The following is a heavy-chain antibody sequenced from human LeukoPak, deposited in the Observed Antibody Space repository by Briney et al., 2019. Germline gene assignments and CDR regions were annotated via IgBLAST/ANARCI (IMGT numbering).Heavy chain of an antibody. Sequence: GSLRLSCAASGFTFSSYSMNWVRQAPGKGLEWVSSISSSSSYIYYADSVKGRFTISRDNSKNTLYLQMNSLRAEDTAVYCCAREVPLLQGGYDFWSGSTLIRYFDLWGRGTLVTVSS. J-gene: IGHJ2*01. CDR2: ISSSSSYI. CDR1: GFTFSSYS. V-gene: IGHV3-21*04. D-gene: IGHD3-3*01. CDR3: AREVPLLQGGYDFWSGSTLIRYFDL.